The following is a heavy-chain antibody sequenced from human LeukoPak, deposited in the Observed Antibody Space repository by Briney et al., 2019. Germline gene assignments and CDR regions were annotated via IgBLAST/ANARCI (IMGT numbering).Heavy chain of an antibody. J-gene: IGHJ4*02. CDR3: ARVGIYGDYNRYFDY. D-gene: IGHD4-17*01. CDR2: IKQDGSEK. Sequence: GGSLRLSCAASGFTFSSYWMSWVRQAPGKGLEWVANIKQDGSEKYYVDSVQGRFTVSRDNSKNTLYLQMNSLRAEDTALYYCARVGIYGDYNRYFDYWGQGTLVTVSS. V-gene: IGHV3-7*03. CDR1: GFTFSSYW.